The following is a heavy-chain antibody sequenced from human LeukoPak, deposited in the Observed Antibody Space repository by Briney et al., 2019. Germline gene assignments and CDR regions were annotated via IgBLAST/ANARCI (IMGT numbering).Heavy chain of an antibody. CDR3: ARDHCSGGSCYYPGLY. CDR1: GYTFTSYY. CDR2: INPSGGST. Sequence: ASVKVSCKASGYTFTSYYMHWVRQAPGQGLEWMGIINPSGGSTSYAQKFQGRVTMTRDTSTSTVYMELSSLRSEDTAVYYCARDHCSGGSCYYPGLYWGQGTLVNVSS. J-gene: IGHJ4*02. V-gene: IGHV1-46*01. D-gene: IGHD2-15*01.